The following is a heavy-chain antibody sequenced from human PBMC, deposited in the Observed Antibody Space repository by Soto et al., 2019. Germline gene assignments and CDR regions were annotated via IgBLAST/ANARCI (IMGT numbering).Heavy chain of an antibody. Sequence: ASVKVSCKVSGYTLTELSMHWVRQAPGKGLEWMGGFDPEDGETIYAQKFQGRVTMTEDTSTDTAYMELSSLRSEDTAVYYCATVYGSSTSCPFHDAFEIWGQGTMVTVSS. D-gene: IGHD2-2*01. CDR2: FDPEDGET. J-gene: IGHJ3*02. CDR1: GYTLTELS. V-gene: IGHV1-24*01. CDR3: ATVYGSSTSCPFHDAFEI.